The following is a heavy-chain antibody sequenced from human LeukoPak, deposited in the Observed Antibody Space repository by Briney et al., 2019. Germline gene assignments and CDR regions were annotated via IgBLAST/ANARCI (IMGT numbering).Heavy chain of an antibody. V-gene: IGHV3-11*01. J-gene: IGHJ4*02. CDR1: GFTFSDYY. D-gene: IGHD3-9*01. Sequence: GGSLRLSCAASGFTFSDYYMSWIRQAPGKGLEWVSYISSSGSTIYYADSVKGRFTISRDNAKNSLYLQMNSLRAEDTAVYYCARAEEYYDILTGYYKREYYFDYWGQGTLVTVSS. CDR3: ARAEEYYDILTGYYKREYYFDY. CDR2: ISSSGSTI.